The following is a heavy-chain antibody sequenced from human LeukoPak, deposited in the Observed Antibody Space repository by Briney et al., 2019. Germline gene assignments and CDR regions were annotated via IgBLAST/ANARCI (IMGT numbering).Heavy chain of an antibody. CDR1: GGTFSRYA. CDR3: ARDAAIDDNSAYYYLY. Sequence: ASVKVSCKASGGTFSRYAISWVRQAPGQGLEWMGGITPIFGTAKYAQKFQGRVTITADESTSTAYMELSSLRSEDTAMYYCARDAAIDDNSAYYYLYWGQGTLVTASS. D-gene: IGHD3-22*01. J-gene: IGHJ4*02. CDR2: ITPIFGTA. V-gene: IGHV1-69*01.